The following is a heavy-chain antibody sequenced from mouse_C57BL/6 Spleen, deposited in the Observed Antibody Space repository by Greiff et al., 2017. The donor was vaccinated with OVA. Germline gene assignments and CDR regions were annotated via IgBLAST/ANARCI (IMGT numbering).Heavy chain of an antibody. D-gene: IGHD2-4*01. J-gene: IGHJ4*01. CDR3: ARYLYYDYGWAMDY. CDR2: IRNKANGYTT. CDR1: GFTFTDYY. Sequence: EVQLQESGGGLVQPGGSLSLSCAASGFTFTDYYMSWVRQPPGKALEWLGFIRNKANGYTTEYSASVKGRFTISRDNSQSILYLQMNALRAEDSATYYCARYLYYDYGWAMDYWGQGTSVTVSS. V-gene: IGHV7-3*01.